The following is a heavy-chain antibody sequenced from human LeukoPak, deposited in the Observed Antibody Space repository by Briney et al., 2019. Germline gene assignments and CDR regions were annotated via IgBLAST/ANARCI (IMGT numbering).Heavy chain of an antibody. CDR2: ISSLSGTI. J-gene: IGHJ6*03. CDR1: GFTFSSYS. V-gene: IGHV3-48*02. Sequence: GGSLRLSCAASGFTFSSYSMNWVRQAPGKGLEWVSYISSLSGTIYYADSVKGRFTISRDNAKSSLYLQMNSLRDEDTAVYYCARDPYSGNYGDYYYYYMDVWGKGTTVTISS. CDR3: ARDPYSGNYGDYYYYYMDV. D-gene: IGHD1-26*01.